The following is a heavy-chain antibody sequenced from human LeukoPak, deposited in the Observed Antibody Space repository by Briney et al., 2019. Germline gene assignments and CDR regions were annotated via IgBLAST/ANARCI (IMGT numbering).Heavy chain of an antibody. CDR2: IGSSGTTI. CDR3: ALLAVASDFDY. J-gene: IGHJ4*02. V-gene: IGHV3-48*04. CDR1: GFTFSSYW. Sequence: GGSLRLSCAASGFTFSSYWMHWVRQAPGKGLEWVSNIGSSGTTIYYADSVKGRFSISRDNAKSSLYLRMNSLRVEDTAVYYCALLAVASDFDYWGQGALVTVSS. D-gene: IGHD6-19*01.